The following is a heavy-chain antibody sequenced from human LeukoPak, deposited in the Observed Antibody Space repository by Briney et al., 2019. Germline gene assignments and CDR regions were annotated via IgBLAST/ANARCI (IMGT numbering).Heavy chain of an antibody. CDR1: GFTFSSYA. CDR2: IKQDGSEK. J-gene: IGHJ5*02. Sequence: GGSLRLSCAASGFTFSSYAMSWVRQAPGKGLEWVANIKQDGSEKYYVDSVKGRFTISRDNAKNSLYLQMNSLRAEDTAVYYCASQGRYCRSTSCYRGWFDPWGQGTLVTVSS. CDR3: ASQGRYCRSTSCYRGWFDP. V-gene: IGHV3-7*01. D-gene: IGHD2-2*02.